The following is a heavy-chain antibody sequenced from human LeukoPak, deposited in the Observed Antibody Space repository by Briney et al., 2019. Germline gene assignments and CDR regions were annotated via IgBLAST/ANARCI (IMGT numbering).Heavy chain of an antibody. CDR1: EFTFSRYA. V-gene: IGHV3-23*01. J-gene: IGHJ4*02. CDR3: ARDVRYCGGDCYPGYFDY. D-gene: IGHD2-21*02. CDR2: ISGTGGST. Sequence: GGSLRLSCAASEFTFSRYAMSWVRQAPGKGLEWVSTISGTGGSTYYADSVKGRFTISRDNSKNTLYLQMNSLRAEDTAVYYCARDVRYCGGDCYPGYFDYWGQGTLVTVSS.